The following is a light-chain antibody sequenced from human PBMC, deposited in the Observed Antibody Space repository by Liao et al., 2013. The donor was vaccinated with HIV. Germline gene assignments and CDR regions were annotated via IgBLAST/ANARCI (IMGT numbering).Light chain of an antibody. CDR2: QDK. J-gene: IGLJ1*01. CDR3: QAWDSSTGDV. V-gene: IGLV3-1*01. Sequence: SDELTQPSSVSVSPGQTARITCSGNKLGEKYTSWYQQKPGQSPVVVMYQDKKRPSGIPERFSGSNSGNTATLTISGTQAMDEADYYCQAWDSSTGDVFGTGTKVTVL. CDR1: KLGEKY.